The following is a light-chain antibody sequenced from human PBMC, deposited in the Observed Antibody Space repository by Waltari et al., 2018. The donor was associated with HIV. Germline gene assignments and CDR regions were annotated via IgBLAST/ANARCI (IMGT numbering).Light chain of an antibody. J-gene: IGLJ2*01. CDR1: SSDVGDYNS. Sequence: QSALTQPASVSGSPVQSVPISSTGTSSDVGDYNSVSWYQQRPGKAPKLMIYEVSNRPSGVSNRFSGSKSGNTASLTISGLQAEDEADYYCSSYTTSSVVFGGGTKLTVL. CDR2: EVS. V-gene: IGLV2-14*01. CDR3: SSYTTSSVV.